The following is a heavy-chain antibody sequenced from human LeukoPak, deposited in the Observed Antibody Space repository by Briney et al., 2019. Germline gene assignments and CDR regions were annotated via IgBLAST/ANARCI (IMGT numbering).Heavy chain of an antibody. CDR1: GFTFSSYA. CDR2: ISGSGGST. CDR3: AKAKEDGSGSPDGMDV. Sequence: GGSLRLSCAASGFTFSSYAMSWVRQAPGKGLEWVSAISGSGGSTYYADSVKGRFTISRDNSKNTLYLQMNSLRAEDTAVYYCAKAKEDGSGSPDGMDVWGQGTTVTVSS. J-gene: IGHJ6*02. V-gene: IGHV3-23*01. D-gene: IGHD3-10*01.